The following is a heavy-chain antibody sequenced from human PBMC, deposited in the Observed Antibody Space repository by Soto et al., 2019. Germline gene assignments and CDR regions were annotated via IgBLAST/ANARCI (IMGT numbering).Heavy chain of an antibody. V-gene: IGHV1-2*02. CDR1: GYTFTGYY. CDR3: ARGEGGPRWGSIDY. Sequence: QVQLVQSGAEVKKPGASVKVSCKASGYTFTGYYMHWVRQAPGQGLEWMGWINPNSGGTNYAQKVQGGVTMTRDTSISTAYMELSRLRSDDTAVYYCARGEGGPRWGSIDYWGQGTLVTVSS. D-gene: IGHD2-21*01. CDR2: INPNSGGT. J-gene: IGHJ4*02.